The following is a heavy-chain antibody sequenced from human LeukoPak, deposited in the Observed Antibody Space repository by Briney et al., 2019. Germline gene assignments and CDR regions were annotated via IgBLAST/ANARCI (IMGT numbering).Heavy chain of an antibody. Sequence: GGSLRPSCATSGFTFGGNAMSWVRRAPGKGLEWVSGISAGDGSSHYADSVQGRFTIYVDNAKNTLSLQMNSLRAEDTAMYYCAKGGLGGYNAVFDYWGQGTLVTVSS. V-gene: IGHV3-23*01. CDR3: AKGGLGGYNAVFDY. J-gene: IGHJ4*02. D-gene: IGHD5-24*01. CDR2: ISAGDGSS. CDR1: GFTFGGNA.